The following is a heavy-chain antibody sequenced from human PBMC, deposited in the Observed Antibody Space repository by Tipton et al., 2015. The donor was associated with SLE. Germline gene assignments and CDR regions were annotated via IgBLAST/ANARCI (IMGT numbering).Heavy chain of an antibody. CDR1: GGSISSHY. Sequence: TLSLTCTVSGGSISSHYWSWIRQPPGKGLEWIGYIYYSGSTNYNPSLKSRVTISVDTSKNQFSLKLSSVTAADTAVYYCARDAEVVFDAFDIRGQGTMVTVSS. CDR3: ARDAEVVFDAFDI. J-gene: IGHJ3*02. CDR2: IYYSGST. D-gene: IGHD2-2*01. V-gene: IGHV4-59*11.